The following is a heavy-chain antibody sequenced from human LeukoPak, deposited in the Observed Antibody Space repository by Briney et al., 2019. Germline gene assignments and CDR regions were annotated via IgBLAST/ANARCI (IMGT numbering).Heavy chain of an antibody. CDR1: SFIFSNYW. CDR3: AREPMSVTVDY. J-gene: IGHJ4*02. V-gene: IGHV3-7*04. CDR2: INQDGSEK. Sequence: PGGSLRLSCAASSFIFSNYWMSWVRQAPGKGLEWVANINQDGSEKYYVDSVKGRFTISRDNAKNSLYLQMNSLRAEDTAVYFCAREPMSVTVDYWGQGTLVTVPS. D-gene: IGHD5-18*01.